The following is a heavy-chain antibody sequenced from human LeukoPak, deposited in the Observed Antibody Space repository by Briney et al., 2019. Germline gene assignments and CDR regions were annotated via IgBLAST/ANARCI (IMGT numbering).Heavy chain of an antibody. CDR3: ARALPDYGDYLTTFDY. D-gene: IGHD4-17*01. V-gene: IGHV1-2*02. CDR2: INPNSGGT. CDR1: GYTFTGYY. J-gene: IGHJ4*02. Sequence: ASVKVSCKASGYTFTGYYMHWVRQAPGQGLEWMGWINPNSGGTNYAQKFQGRVTMTRDTSISTAYMELSRLRSDDTAVYYCARALPDYGDYLTTFDYWGQGILVTVSS.